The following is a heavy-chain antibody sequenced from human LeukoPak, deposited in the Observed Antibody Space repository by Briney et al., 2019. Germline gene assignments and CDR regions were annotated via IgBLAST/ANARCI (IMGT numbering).Heavy chain of an antibody. CDR1: GYTFTSYG. V-gene: IGHV1-18*01. D-gene: IGHD3-3*01. CDR2: ISAYNGNT. CDR3: ARGALFGVVPLPFDY. J-gene: IGHJ4*02. Sequence: GASVKVSCKASGYTFTSYGISWVRQAPGQGLERMGWISAYNGNTNYAQKLQGRVTMTTDTSTSTAYMELRSLRSDDTAVYYCARGALFGVVPLPFDYWGQGTLVTVSS.